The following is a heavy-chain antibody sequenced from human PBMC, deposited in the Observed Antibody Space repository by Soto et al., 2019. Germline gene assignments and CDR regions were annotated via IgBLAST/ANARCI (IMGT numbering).Heavy chain of an antibody. CDR1: GFTFSSYA. CDR3: ARDTPVAGTFWGVGYYYYGMDV. CDR2: ISYDGSNK. V-gene: IGHV3-30-3*01. Sequence: QVQLVESGGGVVQPGRSLRLSCAASGFTFSSYAMHWVRQAPGKGLEWVAVISYDGSNKYYADSVKGRFTISRDNSKNTLYLQMNSLRAEDTAVYYCARDTPVAGTFWGVGYYYYGMDVWGQGTTVTVSS. D-gene: IGHD6-19*01. J-gene: IGHJ6*02.